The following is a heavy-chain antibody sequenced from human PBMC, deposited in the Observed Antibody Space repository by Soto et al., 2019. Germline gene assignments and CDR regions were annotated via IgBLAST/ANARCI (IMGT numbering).Heavy chain of an antibody. J-gene: IGHJ5*02. V-gene: IGHV1-3*01. CDR3: ARGIATGQLDP. CDR2: INPDNGNT. Sequence: ANDSCPASGYTLTRYTMNWVRQAPGQRLEWMGWINPDNGNTKSSQKFQDRVIITRDTSASTAYMDLSSLRSEDTAVYYCARGIATGQLDPWGQGTLVTVSS. D-gene: IGHD2-15*01. CDR1: GYTLTRYT.